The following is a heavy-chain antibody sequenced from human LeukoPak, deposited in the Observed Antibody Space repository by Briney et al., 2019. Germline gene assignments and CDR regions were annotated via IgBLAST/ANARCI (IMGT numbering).Heavy chain of an antibody. Sequence: PSETLSLTCTVSGYSISSGYYWDWIRQPPGKGLEWIGSIYHSGSTYYNPSLKSRVTISVDTSKNQFSLKLSSVTAADTAVYYCASQRGYSYDIDYWGQGTLVTVSS. CDR2: IYHSGST. V-gene: IGHV4-38-2*02. J-gene: IGHJ4*02. CDR3: ASQRGYSYDIDY. CDR1: GYSISSGYY. D-gene: IGHD5-18*01.